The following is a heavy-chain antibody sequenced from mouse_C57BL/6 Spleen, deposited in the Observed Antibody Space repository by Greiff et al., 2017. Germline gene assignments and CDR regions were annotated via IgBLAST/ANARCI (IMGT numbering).Heavy chain of an antibody. D-gene: IGHD1-1*01. V-gene: IGHV1-15*01. CDR3: TRGALITTVVGWYFDV. J-gene: IGHJ1*03. CDR1: GYTFTDYE. CDR2: IDPETGGT. Sequence: QVQLQQSGAELVRPGASVTLSCKASGYTFTDYEMHWVKQTPVHGLEWIGAIDPETGGTAYNQKFKGKAILTADKSSSTAYMELRSLTSEDSAVYYCTRGALITTVVGWYFDVWGTGTTVTVSS.